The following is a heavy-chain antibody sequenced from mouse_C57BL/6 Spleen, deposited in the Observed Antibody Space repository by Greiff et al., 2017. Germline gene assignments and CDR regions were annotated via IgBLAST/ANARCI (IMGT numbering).Heavy chain of an antibody. D-gene: IGHD1-1*01. J-gene: IGHJ2*01. CDR2: IYPRSGNT. V-gene: IGHV1-81*01. CDR1: GYTFTSYG. CDR3: ARCDYYGSSLDY. Sequence: QVQLQQSGAELARPGASVKLSCKASGYTFTSYGISWVKQRTGQGLEWIGEIYPRSGNTYYNEKVKGKATLTADKSSSTAYMELRSLTSEDSAVYFCARCDYYGSSLDYWGQGTTLTVSS.